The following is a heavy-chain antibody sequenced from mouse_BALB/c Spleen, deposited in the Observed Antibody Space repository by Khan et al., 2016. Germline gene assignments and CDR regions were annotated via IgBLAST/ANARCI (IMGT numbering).Heavy chain of an antibody. CDR2: SNTDTGEP. V-gene: IGHV9-2-1*01. CDR3: ARRVRWYFDV. J-gene: IGHJ1*01. D-gene: IGHD2-14*01. Sequence: QIQLVQSGPELKKPGETVKISCKASGYTFTDYSMHWVKQAPGKGLKWMGWSNTDTGEPTYAHDFRGRFAFSLDTSASTAYLQINKLKNEDTATYLCARRVRWYFDVWGAGTTVTVSS. CDR1: GYTFTDYS.